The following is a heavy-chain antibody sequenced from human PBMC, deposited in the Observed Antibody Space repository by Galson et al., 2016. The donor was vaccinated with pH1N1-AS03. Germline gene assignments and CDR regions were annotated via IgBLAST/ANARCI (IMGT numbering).Heavy chain of an antibody. V-gene: IGHV3-48*03. CDR2: MRGDRNDI. CDR1: GFALNNYA. Sequence: SLRLSCAASGFALNNYAMNWIRQAPGKGLEWISHMRGDRNDIYYADSVKGRFTISRDNAKNSVYLQMNRLSAEDTAVYYCVRDHFYALDVWGQGTVVTVSS. CDR3: VRDHFYALDV. J-gene: IGHJ3*01.